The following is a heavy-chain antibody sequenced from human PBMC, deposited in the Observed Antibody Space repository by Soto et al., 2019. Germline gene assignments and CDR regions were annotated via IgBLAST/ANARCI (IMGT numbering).Heavy chain of an antibody. CDR1: GGSISSYY. Sequence: TSETLSLTCTVSGGSISSYYWGWIRQPPGKGLEWIGSIYYSGSTYYNPSLKSRVTISVDTSKNQFSLKLSSVTAADTAVYYCVARYSSGWKVHYYFDYWGQGTLVTVSS. CDR2: IYYSGST. J-gene: IGHJ4*02. V-gene: IGHV4-39*01. CDR3: VARYSSGWKVHYYFDY. D-gene: IGHD6-19*01.